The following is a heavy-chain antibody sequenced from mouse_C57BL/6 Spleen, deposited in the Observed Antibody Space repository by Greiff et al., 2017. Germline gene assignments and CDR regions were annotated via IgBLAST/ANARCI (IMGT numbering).Heavy chain of an antibody. J-gene: IGHJ1*03. D-gene: IGHD2-4*01. V-gene: IGHV5-9*01. CDR1: GFTFSSYT. Sequence: EVQRVDSGGGLVKPGGSLKLSCAASGFTFSSYTMSWVRQTPEKRLEWVATISGGGGNTYYPDSVKGRFTISRDNAKNTLYLQMSSLRSEDTALYYCARHENYDYFYWYFDVWGTGTTVTVSS. CDR3: ARHENYDYFYWYFDV. CDR2: ISGGGGNT.